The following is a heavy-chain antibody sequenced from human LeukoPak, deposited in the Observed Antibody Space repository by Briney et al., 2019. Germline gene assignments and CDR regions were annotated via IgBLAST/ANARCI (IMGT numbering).Heavy chain of an antibody. D-gene: IGHD3-22*01. CDR1: GGSISSYY. CDR2: IYYSGST. J-gene: IGHJ3*02. Sequence: TSETLSLTCTVYGGSISSYYRSWIRQPPGKGLEWSGYIYYSGSTNYNPSLKSRVTISVDTSKNQFSLKLSSVTAADTAVYYCARVDDSSGYYSDAFDIWGQGTMVTVSS. CDR3: ARVDDSSGYYSDAFDI. V-gene: IGHV4-59*01.